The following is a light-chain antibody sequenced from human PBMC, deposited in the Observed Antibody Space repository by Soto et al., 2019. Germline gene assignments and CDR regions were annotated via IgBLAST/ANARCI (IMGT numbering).Light chain of an antibody. CDR1: TGAVTSGYY. CDR3: LLYYGGAQV. CDR2: SIN. J-gene: IGLJ3*02. V-gene: IGLV7-43*01. Sequence: QAVVTQEPSLTVSPGGTVTLTCGSSTGAVTSGYYPNWFQQKPGQPPRPLIYSINNKHSWTPDRFSGSLLGDKAALTLSGVQPEDEADYYCLLYYGGAQVFGGGTKVTVL.